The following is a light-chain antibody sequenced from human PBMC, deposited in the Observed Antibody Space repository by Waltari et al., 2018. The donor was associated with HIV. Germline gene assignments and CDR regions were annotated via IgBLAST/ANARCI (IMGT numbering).Light chain of an antibody. CDR1: QAIRND. CDR2: AVS. V-gene: IGKV1-6*01. J-gene: IGKJ1*01. Sequence: AIQMTQSPTSLSASVGDKVTITCRASQAIRNDLSWYQQRPGKAPSLVIFAVSTLGSGVPSRFSGSASGSDFTLTIHNLQPGDFATYYCLQDYTWPWTFGQGTKVEIK. CDR3: LQDYTWPWT.